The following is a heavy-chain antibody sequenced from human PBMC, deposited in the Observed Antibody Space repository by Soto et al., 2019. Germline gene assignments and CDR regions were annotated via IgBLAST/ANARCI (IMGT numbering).Heavy chain of an antibody. V-gene: IGHV1-69*06. CDR1: GGTFSSYA. J-gene: IGHJ6*02. D-gene: IGHD4-4*01. Sequence: QVQLVQSGAEVKKPGSSVKVSCKASGGTFSSYAISWVRQAPGQGLEWMGGIIPIFGTANYAQKFQGRVTITADKSTSTAYMELSSLRSEDTAVYYCARDATVTTSDYYYSYGMDVWGQGTTVTVSS. CDR3: ARDATVTTSDYYYSYGMDV. CDR2: IIPIFGTA.